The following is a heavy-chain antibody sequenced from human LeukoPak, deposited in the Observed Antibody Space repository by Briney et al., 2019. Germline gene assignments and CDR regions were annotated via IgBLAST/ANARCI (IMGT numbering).Heavy chain of an antibody. D-gene: IGHD2/OR15-2a*01. CDR2: ISPVSSYT. Sequence: GGSLRLPCLASGFSFNSYTMNWVREAPGKGLEWVSTISPVSSYTWYAESVKGRFTISRDNPKNSLYLQMDSLRAEDTAVYYCVRDVSRRIGMDVWGQGTTVTVSS. CDR1: GFSFNSYT. V-gene: IGHV3-21*01. J-gene: IGHJ6*02. CDR3: VRDVSRRIGMDV.